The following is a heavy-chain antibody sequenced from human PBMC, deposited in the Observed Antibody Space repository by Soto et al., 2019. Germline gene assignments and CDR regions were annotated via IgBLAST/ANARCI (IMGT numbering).Heavy chain of an antibody. CDR3: ARGAAAGNNRYYGMEV. D-gene: IGHD6-13*01. V-gene: IGHV4-34*01. J-gene: IGHJ6*01. CDR1: VGSFSGYY. Sequence: SETLSLTCAFYVGSFSGYYWSCIRHPPGKWLEWIGEINHSGSTNYNPSLKSRVTISVDTSKNQFSLKLSSVTTADTAVYYCARGAAAGNNRYYGMEVWGQGTTVSVS. CDR2: INHSGST.